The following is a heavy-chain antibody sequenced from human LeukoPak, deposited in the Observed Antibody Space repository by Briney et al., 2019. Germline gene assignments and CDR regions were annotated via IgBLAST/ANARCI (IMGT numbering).Heavy chain of an antibody. V-gene: IGHV3-21*01. CDR1: GFTFNSYS. Sequence: GGSLRLSCAASGFTFNSYSMNWVRQAPGKGLEWVSFIETSASYIYYGDSMKGRFTISRDNAKNSLYLQMNGLRAEDTAVYYCARGRSITLLRGVAMSDGFDIWGQGAMVTVSS. D-gene: IGHD3-10*01. CDR2: IETSASYI. CDR3: ARGRSITLLRGVAMSDGFDI. J-gene: IGHJ3*02.